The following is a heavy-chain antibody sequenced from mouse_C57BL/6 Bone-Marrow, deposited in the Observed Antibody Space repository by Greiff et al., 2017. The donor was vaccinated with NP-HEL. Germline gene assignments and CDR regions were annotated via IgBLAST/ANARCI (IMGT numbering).Heavy chain of an antibody. D-gene: IGHD2-4*01. CDR1: GYTFTSYW. V-gene: IGHV1-59*01. CDR2: IDPSDSYT. Sequence: QVQLQQPGAELVRPGTSVKLSCKASGYTFTSYWMHWVKQRPGQGLEWIGVIDPSDSYTNYNQKFKGKATLTVDTSSSTAYMQLSSLTSEDSAVYYCAKHPSYDYDGAWFAYWGQGTLVTVSA. CDR3: AKHPSYDYDGAWFAY. J-gene: IGHJ3*01.